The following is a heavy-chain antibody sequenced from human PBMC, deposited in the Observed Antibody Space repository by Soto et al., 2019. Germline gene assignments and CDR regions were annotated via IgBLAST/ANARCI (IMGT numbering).Heavy chain of an antibody. CDR1: GFTFSSYD. CDR3: ARETSSIWYNSNYYYGMDV. D-gene: IGHD6-13*01. Sequence: EVQLVESGGGLVQPGGSLRLSCAASGFTFSSYDMHWVRQATGKGLGWVSAIGTAGDTYYPGSVKGRFTISRENAKNSLYLQMNSLRAEDTAVYYCARETSSIWYNSNYYYGMDVWGQGTTVTVSS. V-gene: IGHV3-13*01. CDR2: IGTAGDT. J-gene: IGHJ6*02.